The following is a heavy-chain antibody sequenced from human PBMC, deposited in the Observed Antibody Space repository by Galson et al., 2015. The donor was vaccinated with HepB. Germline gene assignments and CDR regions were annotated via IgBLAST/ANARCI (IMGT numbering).Heavy chain of an antibody. D-gene: IGHD6-6*01. CDR1: GGTFSSYA. J-gene: IGHJ6*02. CDR2: IIPIFGTA. Sequence: SVKVSCKASGGTFSSYAISWVRQAPGQGLEWMGGIIPIFGTANYAQKFQGRVTITADESTSTAYMELSSLRSEDTAVYYCARWPMYSSSSAGGYYYYYGMDVWGQGTTVTVSS. V-gene: IGHV1-69*13. CDR3: ARWPMYSSSSAGGYYYYYGMDV.